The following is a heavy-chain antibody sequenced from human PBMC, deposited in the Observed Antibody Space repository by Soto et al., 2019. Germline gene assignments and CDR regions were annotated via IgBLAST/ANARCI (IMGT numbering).Heavy chain of an antibody. CDR1: GFTFSSYA. Sequence: QVQLVESGGGVVQPGRSLRLSCAASGFTFSSYAMHWVRQAPGKGLEWVAVISYDGSNKYYADSVKGRFNISRDNSKNTLYLQMNSLRAEDTAVYYCARDEYYYDSSGYLAYWGQGTLVTVSS. D-gene: IGHD3-22*01. V-gene: IGHV3-30-3*01. CDR2: ISYDGSNK. CDR3: ARDEYYYDSSGYLAY. J-gene: IGHJ4*02.